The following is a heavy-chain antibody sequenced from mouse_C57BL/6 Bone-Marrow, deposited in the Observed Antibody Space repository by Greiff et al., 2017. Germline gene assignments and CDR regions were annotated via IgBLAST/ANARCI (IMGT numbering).Heavy chain of an antibody. CDR2: IHPNSGST. CDR1: GYTFTSYW. D-gene: IGHD1-1*01. J-gene: IGHJ4*01. V-gene: IGHV1-64*01. Sequence: QVQLQQPGAELVKPGASVKLSCKASGYTFTSYWMHWVKQRPGQGLEWIGMIHPNSGSTNYNEKFKSKATLTVDKSSSTAYMQLSSLTSEDSAVYYCASPHYYGSSLYYYAMDDWGQGTSVTGSS. CDR3: ASPHYYGSSLYYYAMDD.